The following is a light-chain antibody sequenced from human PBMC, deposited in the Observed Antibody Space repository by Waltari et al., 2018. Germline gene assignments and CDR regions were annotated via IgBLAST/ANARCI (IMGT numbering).Light chain of an antibody. V-gene: IGKV1-5*03. CDR3: QQYYTYSLT. J-gene: IGKJ4*01. CDR2: EAS. CDR1: ESIIRW. Sequence: GRASESIIRWLAWYQQKPGQAPKLLIYEASTLERGVPSRFSGSGSGTEFTLTVSSLQPDDFATYYCQQYYTYSLTFGGGTKIKI.